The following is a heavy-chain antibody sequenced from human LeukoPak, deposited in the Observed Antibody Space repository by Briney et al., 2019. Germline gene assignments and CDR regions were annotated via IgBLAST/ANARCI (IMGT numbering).Heavy chain of an antibody. CDR2: INPSGGST. D-gene: IGHD3-22*01. CDR1: GYTFTIYY. J-gene: IGHJ4*02. V-gene: IGHV1-46*01. Sequence: ASVTVSFTASGYTFTIYYMHWVRQAPGQGEEWMGIINPSGGSTSYAQKFQRRVTITRDMSTSTVYMELSSLRSEDTAVYYCARARYYDSSGYDYWGQGTLVTVSS. CDR3: ARARYYDSSGYDY.